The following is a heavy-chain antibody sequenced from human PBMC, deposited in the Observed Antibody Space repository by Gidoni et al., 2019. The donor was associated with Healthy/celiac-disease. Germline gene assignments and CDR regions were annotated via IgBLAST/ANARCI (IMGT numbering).Heavy chain of an antibody. CDR1: GFSLTTSGEG. D-gene: IGHD3-3*01. CDR3: VHTPWWGDFWSGYSFYFDH. V-gene: IGHV2-5*02. CDR2: IYWDDDK. Sequence: QITLKESGPTLVKPTQTLTLTCTFSGFSLTTSGEGVGWIRQPPGKALEWLALIYWDDDKRYSPSLRSRLTITKDTSKNQVVLTMTNMDPVNTATYYCVHTPWWGDFWSGYSFYFDHWGKGTLVTVSS. J-gene: IGHJ4*02.